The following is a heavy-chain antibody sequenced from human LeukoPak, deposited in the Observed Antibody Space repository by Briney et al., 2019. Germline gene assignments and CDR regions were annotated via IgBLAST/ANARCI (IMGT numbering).Heavy chain of an antibody. J-gene: IGHJ4*02. D-gene: IGHD1-26*01. V-gene: IGHV4-4*07. Sequence: SETLSFTCTVSGGSISSYYWSWIRQPAGKGLEWIGRIYTSGSTNYNPSLRSRVTMSVDTSKNQSSLKLSSVTAADTAVYYCARSDVGATPGVDYWGQGTLVTVSS. CDR3: ARSDVGATPGVDY. CDR1: GGSISSYY. CDR2: IYTSGST.